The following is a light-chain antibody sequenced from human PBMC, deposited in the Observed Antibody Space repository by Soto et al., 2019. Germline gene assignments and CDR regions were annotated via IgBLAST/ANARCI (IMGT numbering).Light chain of an antibody. CDR1: SSNIGAGYD. CDR3: QSYDSSLSGWV. CDR2: GNS. J-gene: IGLJ3*02. V-gene: IGLV1-40*01. Sequence: QSVLTQPPSVSGAPGQRVTISCTGSSSNIGAGYDVHWYQQLPGTAPKLLIYGNSNRPSGVPDRFSGYKSGTSDSLAITGLQAEDEADYYCQSYDSSLSGWVFGGGTKLTVL.